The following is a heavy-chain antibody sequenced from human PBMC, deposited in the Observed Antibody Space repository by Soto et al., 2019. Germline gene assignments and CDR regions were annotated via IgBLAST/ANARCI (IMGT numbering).Heavy chain of an antibody. D-gene: IGHD2-21*02. CDR2: IYYSWRT. CDR3: GRQRTTVVTQAYFDH. V-gene: IGHV4-39*01. J-gene: IGHJ4*02. CDR1: GESISSSSYY. Sequence: SDPLSLICIDSGESISSSSYYWGWIRQPPGKGLEWIGSIYYSWRTYYNPSFKSRGTISIDTSKTQLSLKLSSVTAADTAVYYCGRQRTTVVTQAYFDHWGQGALVTVSS.